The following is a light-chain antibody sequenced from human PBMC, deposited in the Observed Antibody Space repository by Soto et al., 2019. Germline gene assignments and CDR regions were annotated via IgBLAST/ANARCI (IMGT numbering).Light chain of an antibody. CDR1: SSDIGGYNY. V-gene: IGLV2-8*01. J-gene: IGLJ2*01. Sequence: QSALTQPPSASGSPGQSVIISCTGTSSDIGGYNYVSWYQQHPGKAPKLMIYEVSERPSGVPDRFSGSKSGTTASLTVSGLQAEDEADYYCSSYGGSNNLIFGGGTKLTVL. CDR3: SSYGGSNNLI. CDR2: EVS.